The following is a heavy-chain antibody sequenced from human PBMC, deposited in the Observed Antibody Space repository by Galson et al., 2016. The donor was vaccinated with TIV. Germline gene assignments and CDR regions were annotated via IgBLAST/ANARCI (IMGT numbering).Heavy chain of an antibody. D-gene: IGHD1-1*01. J-gene: IGHJ5*02. Sequence: SLRLSCAASGFTFSSYDMHWVRQAPGKGLEWVAIISFDRSDKYYGDSVKGRFTISRDNSKNTLYLQMNSLTAEDTAVYYCARSRSKAGTTDPDSWGQGTLVTVSS. V-gene: IGHV3-33*05. CDR3: ARSRSKAGTTDPDS. CDR2: ISFDRSDK. CDR1: GFTFSSYD.